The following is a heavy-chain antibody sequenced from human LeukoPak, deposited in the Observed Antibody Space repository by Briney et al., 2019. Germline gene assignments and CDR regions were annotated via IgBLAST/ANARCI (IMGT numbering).Heavy chain of an antibody. Sequence: PSETLXXXXXVXGHPINSAYXWVWIRQPPGKGLEWIGSLYHPDSTYYNPSLERGVTMSVDTYRKQFSLKLSFVTAADTAVYYCARQFDSYFYYHLDVWGTGTTVTVSS. CDR1: GHPINSAYX. CDR2: LYHPDST. D-gene: IGHD3-10*01. CDR3: ARQFDSYFYYHLDV. J-gene: IGHJ6*04. V-gene: IGHV4-38-2*01.